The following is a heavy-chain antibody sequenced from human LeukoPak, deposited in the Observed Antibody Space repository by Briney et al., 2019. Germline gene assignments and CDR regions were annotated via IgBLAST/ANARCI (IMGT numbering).Heavy chain of an antibody. CDR1: GGSFSGYY. CDR3: ARAQGYHDAFDI. CDR2: INHSGST. Sequence: SETLSLTCAVYGGSFSGYYWSRIRQPPGKGLEWIGEINHSGSTNYNPSLKSRVTISVDTSKNQFSLKLSSVTAADTAVYYCARAQGYHDAFDIWGXGTMVTVSS. V-gene: IGHV4-34*01. D-gene: IGHD5-18*01. J-gene: IGHJ3*02.